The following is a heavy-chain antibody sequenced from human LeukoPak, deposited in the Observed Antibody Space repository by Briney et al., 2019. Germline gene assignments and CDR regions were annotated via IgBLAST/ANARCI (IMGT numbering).Heavy chain of an antibody. CDR1: GYTFTSYG. J-gene: IGHJ1*01. CDR2: ISAYNGNT. V-gene: IGHV1-18*01. Sequence: ASVKVSCKASGYTFTSYGISWVRQAPGQGLEWMGWISAYNGNTNYAQKLQGRVTMTTDTSTSTVYMELSSLRSEDTAVYYCARDSVAAAGTHRYFQHWGQGTLVTVSS. CDR3: ARDSVAAAGTHRYFQH. D-gene: IGHD6-13*01.